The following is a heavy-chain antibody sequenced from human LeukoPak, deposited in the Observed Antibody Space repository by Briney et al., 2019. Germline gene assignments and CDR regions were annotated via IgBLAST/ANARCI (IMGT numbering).Heavy chain of an antibody. CDR3: ARFGPYYYGSGSFYFDY. V-gene: IGHV1-18*01. CDR1: GYTFTSYG. J-gene: IGHJ4*02. Sequence: ASVKVSCKASGYTFTSYGISWVRQAPGQGLEWMGWISAKKGNTDYAQKLQGRVTMTTDTSTSTAYMELRSLRSDDTAVYYCARFGPYYYGSGSFYFDYWGQGTLVTVSS. CDR2: ISAKKGNT. D-gene: IGHD3-10*01.